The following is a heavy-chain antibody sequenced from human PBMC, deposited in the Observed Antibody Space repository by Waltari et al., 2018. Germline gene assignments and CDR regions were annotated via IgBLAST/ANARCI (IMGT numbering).Heavy chain of an antibody. CDR3: ARGPWEQLQFDY. D-gene: IGHD2-15*01. Sequence: QVQLQESGPGLVKPSQTLSLTCTVSGGSISSGDYYWSWIRQPPGKGLEWIGYIYYSGSTYYTPALKSEVTIAVDTSKNQFSLKRSAVTAADTAGYYGARGPWEQLQFDYWGQGTLVTVSS. V-gene: IGHV4-30-4*08. CDR1: GGSISSGDYY. J-gene: IGHJ4*02. CDR2: IYYSGST.